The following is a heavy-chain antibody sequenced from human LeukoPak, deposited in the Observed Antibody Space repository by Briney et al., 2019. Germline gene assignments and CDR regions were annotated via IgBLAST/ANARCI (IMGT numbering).Heavy chain of an antibody. J-gene: IGHJ2*01. CDR1: GYTFTGSY. CDR2: INPNNGGT. CDR3: ATSLNVTLIKCFDL. V-gene: IGHV1-2*02. Sequence: GASVKVSCKASGYTFTGSYMHWVRQAPGQGLEWMGWINPNNGGTKSAQKFQGRVTMTRDTSISTAYMEMSNLRSDDAAVYYCATSLNVTLIKCFDLWGRGTLVTVSS. D-gene: IGHD3-10*01.